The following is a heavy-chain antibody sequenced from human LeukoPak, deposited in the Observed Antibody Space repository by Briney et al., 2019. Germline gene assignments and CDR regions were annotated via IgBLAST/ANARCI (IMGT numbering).Heavy chain of an antibody. CDR3: AREVQEEQWLEFDY. Sequence: ASVKVSCKASGGTFSSYAISWVRQAPGQGLEWMGRIIPILGIANYAQKFQGRVTITADKSTSTAYMVLSSLRSEDTAVYYCAREVQEEQWLEFDYWGQGTLVTVSS. D-gene: IGHD6-19*01. CDR2: IIPILGIA. V-gene: IGHV1-69*04. J-gene: IGHJ4*02. CDR1: GGTFSSYA.